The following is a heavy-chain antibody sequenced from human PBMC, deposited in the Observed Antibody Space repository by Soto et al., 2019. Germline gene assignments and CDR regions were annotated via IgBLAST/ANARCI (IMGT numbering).Heavy chain of an antibody. J-gene: IGHJ3*02. D-gene: IGHD3-16*01. CDR3: ARVGALYGALQIHHAFDI. V-gene: IGHV1-18*01. CDR2: ISAYNGNT. Sequence: ASVKVSCKASGYTFTSYGISWVRQAPGQGLEWMGWISAYNGNTNYAQKLQGRVTMTTDTSTSTAYMELRSPRSDDTAVYYCARVGALYGALQIHHAFDIWGQGTMVPVSS. CDR1: GYTFTSYG.